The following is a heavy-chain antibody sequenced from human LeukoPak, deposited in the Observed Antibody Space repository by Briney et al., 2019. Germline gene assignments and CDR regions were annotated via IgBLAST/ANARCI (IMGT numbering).Heavy chain of an antibody. CDR1: GFTFSDYY. Sequence: GGSLRLSCAASGFTFSDYYMNWIRQTPGKGLEWVSYISSSGSIIYYADSVKGRFTISRDNAKNSVYLQMNSLRAEDTAVYYCARAKPKNMVRGLIMRRESRYYFDYWGQGTLVTVSS. V-gene: IGHV3-11*01. J-gene: IGHJ4*02. D-gene: IGHD3-10*01. CDR3: ARAKPKNMVRGLIMRRESRYYFDY. CDR2: ISSSGSII.